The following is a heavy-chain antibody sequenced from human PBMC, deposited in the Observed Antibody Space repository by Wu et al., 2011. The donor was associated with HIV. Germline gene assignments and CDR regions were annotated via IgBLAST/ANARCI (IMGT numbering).Heavy chain of an antibody. Sequence: QVQLVQSGAEVKKPGSSVKVSCRASGDRFSNYGVIWVRQAPGQGLEWMGGFIPIFGTANYAQKFQGRIGITMEDSTNTAYMSLSGLKFQDTAIYFCARAPGGHCRGGTCQIPHWYFELWGRGTLVTVAA. D-gene: IGHD2-15*01. V-gene: IGHV1-69*05. J-gene: IGHJ2*01. CDR2: FIPIFGTA. CDR3: ARAPGGHCRGGTCQIPHWYFEL. CDR1: GDRFSNYG.